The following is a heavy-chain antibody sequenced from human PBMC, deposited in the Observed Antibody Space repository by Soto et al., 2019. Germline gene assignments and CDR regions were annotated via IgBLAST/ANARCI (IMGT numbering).Heavy chain of an antibody. CDR1: GYIFTNYY. Sequence: SVKVSCKASGYIFTNYYMHWVRQAPGQGLEWMGRIIPILGIANYAQKFQGRVTITADKSTSTAYMELSSLRSEDTAVYYCARDRNYYGMDVWGQGTTVTVSS. CDR2: IIPILGIA. V-gene: IGHV1-69*04. J-gene: IGHJ6*02. CDR3: ARDRNYYGMDV.